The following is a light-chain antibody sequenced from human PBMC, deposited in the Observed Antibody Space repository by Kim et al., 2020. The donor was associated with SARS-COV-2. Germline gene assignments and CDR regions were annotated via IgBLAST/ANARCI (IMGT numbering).Light chain of an antibody. CDR2: GAS. CDR3: QQYDSAPWT. Sequence: DIQMTQSPSTLSASVGDRVTLTCRASHVINNYLAWYQQKPGQAPTVLIYGASTLHSGVPPRFSGSGSGTDFTLTISSLQPDDVGTYYCQQYDSAPWTFGHGTKVDIK. J-gene: IGKJ1*01. CDR1: HVINNY. V-gene: IGKV1-27*01.